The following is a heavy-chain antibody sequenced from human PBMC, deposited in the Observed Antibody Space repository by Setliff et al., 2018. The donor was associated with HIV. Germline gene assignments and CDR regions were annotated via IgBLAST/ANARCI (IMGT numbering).Heavy chain of an antibody. Sequence: SETLSLTCAVSGYSISSGYYWGWVRQPPEKGLEWIGSFYHSGSTYYNPPLKSRVTLSVDTSKNQFSLNLTSVTAADTAIYYCARGLGMVEATTPFDYWGQGTLVTVS. D-gene: IGHD1-26*01. CDR1: GYSISSGYY. J-gene: IGHJ4*02. CDR2: FYHSGST. V-gene: IGHV4-38-2*01. CDR3: ARGLGMVEATTPFDY.